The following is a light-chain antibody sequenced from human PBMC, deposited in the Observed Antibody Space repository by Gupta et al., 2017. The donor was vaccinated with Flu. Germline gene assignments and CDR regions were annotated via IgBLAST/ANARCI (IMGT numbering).Light chain of an antibody. CDR2: DVT. V-gene: IGLV2-14*04. Sequence: SGSPGQSITISCTGTSSDVGRSDYVSWYQQHPDKAPKLIMYDVTNRPSGVSSRFSGSKSGNTASLTIKGPQAEDEADYDCKSYKSASTSVVFGSGTKLTVL. CDR3: KSYKSASTSVV. J-gene: IGLJ6*01. CDR1: SSDVGRSDY.